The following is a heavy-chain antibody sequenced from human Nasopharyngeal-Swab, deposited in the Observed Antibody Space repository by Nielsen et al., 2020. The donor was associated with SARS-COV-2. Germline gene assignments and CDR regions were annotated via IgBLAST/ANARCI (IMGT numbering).Heavy chain of an antibody. CDR3: AKVPLADY. V-gene: IGHV3-23*01. J-gene: IGHJ4*02. Sequence: WIRQPPGKGLEWVSAISGSGGSTYYADSVKGRFTISRDNSKNTLYLQMNSLRAEDTAVYYCAKVPLADYWGQGTLVTVSS. D-gene: IGHD3-3*02. CDR2: ISGSGGST.